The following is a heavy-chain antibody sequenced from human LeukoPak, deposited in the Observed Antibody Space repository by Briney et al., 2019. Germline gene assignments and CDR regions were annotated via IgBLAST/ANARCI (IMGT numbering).Heavy chain of an antibody. Sequence: GGSLRLSCAASGFIFTNYFMSWVRQAPGKGLEWVAVIWYDGSNKYYADSVKGRFTISRDNSKNTLYLQMNSLRAEDTAVYYCARGKTGTTAVDYWGQGTLVTVSS. CDR3: ARGKTGTTAVDY. CDR1: GFIFTNYF. V-gene: IGHV3-33*08. D-gene: IGHD1-1*01. CDR2: IWYDGSNK. J-gene: IGHJ4*02.